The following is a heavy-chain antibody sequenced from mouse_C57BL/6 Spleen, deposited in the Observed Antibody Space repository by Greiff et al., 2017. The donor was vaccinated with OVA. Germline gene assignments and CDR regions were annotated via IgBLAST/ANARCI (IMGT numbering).Heavy chain of an antibody. CDR1: GYTFTTYP. J-gene: IGHJ4*01. Sequence: QVQLKESGAELVKPGASVKMSCKASGYTFTTYPIEWMKQNHGKSLEWIGNFHPYNDDTKYNEKFKGKATLTVEKSSSTVYLELSRLTSDDSAVYYCARGGTTVDGYAMDYWGQGTSVTVSS. D-gene: IGHD1-1*01. CDR3: ARGGTTVDGYAMDY. V-gene: IGHV1-47*01. CDR2: FHPYNDDT.